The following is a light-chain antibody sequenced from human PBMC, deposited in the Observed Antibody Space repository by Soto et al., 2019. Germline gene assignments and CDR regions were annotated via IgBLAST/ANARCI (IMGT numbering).Light chain of an antibody. Sequence: QSALTQTASVSGSPGQSITISCSGTSSDVGGYKFVSWYQQHPGKAPKLMIYGVSNRPSGVSDRFSGSKSGNTASLIISGLQAEDEADYYCSSYTSSSAVVFGGGTKLTVL. CDR2: GVS. V-gene: IGLV2-14*01. CDR1: SSDVGGYKF. J-gene: IGLJ3*02. CDR3: SSYTSSSAVV.